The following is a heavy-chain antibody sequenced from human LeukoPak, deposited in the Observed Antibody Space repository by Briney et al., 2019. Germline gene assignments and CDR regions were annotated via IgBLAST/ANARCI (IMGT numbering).Heavy chain of an antibody. J-gene: IGHJ4*02. V-gene: IGHV4-59*08. CDR2: IYYSGST. CDR1: GGSMSSYY. D-gene: IGHD5-24*01. CDR3: ARGARAGYNLEPFDY. Sequence: SETLSLTCTVSGGSMSSYYWSWIRQPPGKGLEWIGYIYYSGSTKYNPSLKSRVTISVDTSKNQFSLKLSSVTAADAAVYYCARGARAGYNLEPFDYWGQGTLVTVSS.